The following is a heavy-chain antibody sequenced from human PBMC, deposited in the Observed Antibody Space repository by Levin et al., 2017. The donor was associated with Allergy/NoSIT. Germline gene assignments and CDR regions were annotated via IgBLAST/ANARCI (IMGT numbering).Heavy chain of an antibody. J-gene: IGHJ4*02. D-gene: IGHD3-9*01. V-gene: IGHV1-2*02. CDR2: INPNNGGT. CDR1: GYSFTDYY. CDR3: ARHDILTGYFVDY. Sequence: ASVKVSCKASGYSFTDYYMHWVRQAPGQGLEWLGWINPNNGGTNYAQKFQGRVTMTRDTSISTGYMELRRLRSDDTAVFYCARHDILTGYFVDYWGQGTLVTVSS.